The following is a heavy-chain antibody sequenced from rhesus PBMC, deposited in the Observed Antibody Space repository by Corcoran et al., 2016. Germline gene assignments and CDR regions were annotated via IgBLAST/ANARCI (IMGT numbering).Heavy chain of an antibody. J-gene: IGHJ5-1*01. CDR3: ARHCDSPYCTSRSRLDV. D-gene: IGHD2-15*01. V-gene: IGHV4-169*01. Sequence: QLKLQESGPGLVKPSETLSVTCGVSGISVSSDYWTWIRQGPWKGLEWIGYLGVCGHGNKHNHSLNNRVTQSIDTSKNQFSVRLTAGTAADTAVYYCARHCDSPYCTSRSRLDVWGPGGQVTVSS. CDR1: GISVSSDY. CDR2: LGVCGHGN.